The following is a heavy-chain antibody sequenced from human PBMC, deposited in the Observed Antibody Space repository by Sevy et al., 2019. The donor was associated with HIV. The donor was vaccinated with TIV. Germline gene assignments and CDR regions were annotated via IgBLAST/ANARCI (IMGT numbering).Heavy chain of an antibody. Sequence: GGSLRLSCAVSGFTFSGYAMNWVRQAPGKGLEWVSAINGKGRSTHYADSVEGRFTISRDNAKKSLYLQMNSLRAEDTAVYYCARNRDDSSGFHMDVWGQGTTVTVSS. CDR2: INGKGRST. J-gene: IGHJ6*02. CDR1: GFTFSGYA. CDR3: ARNRDDSSGFHMDV. V-gene: IGHV3-23*01. D-gene: IGHD5-12*01.